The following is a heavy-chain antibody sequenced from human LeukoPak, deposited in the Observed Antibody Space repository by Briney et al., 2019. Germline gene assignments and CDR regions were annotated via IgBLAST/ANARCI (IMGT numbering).Heavy chain of an antibody. J-gene: IGHJ3*02. Sequence: GSLRLSCAASGFTFGSYAMSWVRQPPGKGLEWIGSIYYGGTTYYNPSLKSRVSISVDTSESQFSLKLSSVTAADTALYYCTRGLPRANDAFDIWGRGTMVTVSS. CDR1: GFTFGSYA. CDR3: TRGLPRANDAFDI. CDR2: IYYGGTT. V-gene: IGHV4-39*01.